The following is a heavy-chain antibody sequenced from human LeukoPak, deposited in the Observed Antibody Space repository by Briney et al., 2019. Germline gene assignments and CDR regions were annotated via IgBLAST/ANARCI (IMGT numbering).Heavy chain of an antibody. D-gene: IGHD6-6*01. CDR3: ARGRKQPVRKGWYYYYMDV. CDR2: MNPNSGNT. V-gene: IGHV1-8*01. Sequence: ASVKVSCKASGYTFTSYDINWVRQATGQGLEWMGWMNPNSGNTGYAQKFQGRVTMTRNTSISTAYMELSSLRSEDTAVYYCARGRKQPVRKGWYYYYMDVWGKGTTVTVSS. CDR1: GYTFTSYD. J-gene: IGHJ6*03.